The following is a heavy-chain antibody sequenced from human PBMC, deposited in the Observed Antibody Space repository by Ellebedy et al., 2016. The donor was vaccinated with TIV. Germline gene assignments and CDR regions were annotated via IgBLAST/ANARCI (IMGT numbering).Heavy chain of an antibody. CDR2: INAGIGNT. J-gene: IGHJ6*02. CDR1: GYTFTTYA. CDR3: ARRFDIVTGSYPRGYYGLDI. Sequence: AASVKVSCKASGYTFTTYAIHWVRQAHGQRPEWMGWINAGIGNTKYSENFQGRVTITTDTSASTAYMELSNLRGEDTAVYYCARRFDIVTGSYPRGYYGLDIWGQGTTVTVSS. D-gene: IGHD3-9*01. V-gene: IGHV1-3*01.